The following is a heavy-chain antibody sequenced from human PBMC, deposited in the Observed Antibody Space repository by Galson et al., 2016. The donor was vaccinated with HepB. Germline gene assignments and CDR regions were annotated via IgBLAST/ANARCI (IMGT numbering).Heavy chain of an antibody. J-gene: IGHJ6*02. CDR1: GGSIRSDNW. CDR2: IYHSGST. V-gene: IGHV4-4*02. Sequence: ETLSLTCAVSGGSIRSDNWWTWVRQSPGKGLEWIGEIYHSGSTTYNPSLKSRVAISVDKSNNHFSLNLSSVTAADTAVYYCAKGRRTICNGSICYKDSYYYAMDVWGQGTTVAVSS. CDR3: AKGRRTICNGSICYKDSYYYAMDV. D-gene: IGHD2-15*01.